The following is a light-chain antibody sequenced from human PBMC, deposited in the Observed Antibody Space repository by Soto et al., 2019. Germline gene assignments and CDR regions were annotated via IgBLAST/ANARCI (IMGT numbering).Light chain of an antibody. CDR1: SGSIASNY. CDR2: EDN. CDR3: QSYDSSNHGV. V-gene: IGLV6-57*04. Sequence: NFMLTQTHSVSESPGKTVTISCTRSSGSIASNYVQWYQQRPGSAPTTVIYEDNLRPSGVPDRFSGSIDSSSNSASLTISGLENEDEADYYCQSYDSSNHGVFGGGTKVTVL. J-gene: IGLJ3*02.